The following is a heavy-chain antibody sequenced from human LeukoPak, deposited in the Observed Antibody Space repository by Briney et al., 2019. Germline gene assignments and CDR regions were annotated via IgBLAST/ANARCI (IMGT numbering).Heavy chain of an antibody. CDR1: GFTFSSYG. J-gene: IGHJ4*02. CDR3: AAPYYVYWSGYSGY. CDR2: IRYDGSNK. D-gene: IGHD3-3*01. Sequence: PGGSLRLSCAASGFTFSSYGMHWVRQAPGKGLEWVAFIRYDGSNKYYADSVKGRFTISRDNSKNTLYLQMNSLRAEDTAVYYCAAPYYVYWSGYSGYWGQGTLVTVSS. V-gene: IGHV3-30*02.